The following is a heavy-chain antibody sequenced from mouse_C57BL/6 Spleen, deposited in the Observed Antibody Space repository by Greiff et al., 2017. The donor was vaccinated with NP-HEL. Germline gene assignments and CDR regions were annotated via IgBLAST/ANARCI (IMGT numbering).Heavy chain of an antibody. CDR2: IYPGDGDT. J-gene: IGHJ3*01. V-gene: IGHV1-82*01. CDR3: ARNYYGSSYGFAY. Sequence: LQESGPELVKPGASVKISCKASGYAFSSSWMNWVKQRPGKGLEWIGRIYPGDGDTNYNGKFKGKATLTADKSSSTAYMQLSSLTSEDSAVYFCARNYYGSSYGFAYWGQGTLVTVSA. D-gene: IGHD1-1*01. CDR1: GYAFSSSW.